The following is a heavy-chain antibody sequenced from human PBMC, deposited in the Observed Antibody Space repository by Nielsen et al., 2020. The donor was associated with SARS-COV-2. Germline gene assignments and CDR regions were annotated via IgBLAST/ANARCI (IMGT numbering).Heavy chain of an antibody. CDR2: ISSSSSYI. Sequence: VRQAPGKGLEWVASISSSSSYIYYADSLRGRFTISRDNARNSLSLQMNSLRAEDTAMYYCARLDTRCGPGDCIDGICCGDAFDIWGQGTMVTVSS. CDR3: ARLDTRCGPGDCIDGICCGDAFDI. D-gene: IGHD2-8*01. J-gene: IGHJ3*02. V-gene: IGHV3-21*01.